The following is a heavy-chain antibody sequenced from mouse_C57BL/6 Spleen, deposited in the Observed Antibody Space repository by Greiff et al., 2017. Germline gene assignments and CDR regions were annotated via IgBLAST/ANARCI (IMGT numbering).Heavy chain of an antibody. J-gene: IGHJ2*01. CDR1: GYAFSSYW. D-gene: IGHD1-1*01. V-gene: IGHV1-82*01. Sequence: VQLVEPGPELVKPGASVKISCKASGYAFSSYWMNWVKQRPGKGLEWIGRIYPGDGDTNYNGKFKGKATLTADKSSSTAYMQLSSLTSEDSAVYFCLYYYVSSSFDYWGQGTTLTVSS. CDR2: IYPGDGDT. CDR3: LYYYVSSSFDY.